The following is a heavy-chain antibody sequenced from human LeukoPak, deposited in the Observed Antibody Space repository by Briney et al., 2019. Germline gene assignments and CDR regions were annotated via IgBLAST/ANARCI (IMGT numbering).Heavy chain of an antibody. D-gene: IGHD3-10*01. CDR2: ISSSSSYI. V-gene: IGHV3-21*04. CDR1: GFTFSSYS. J-gene: IGHJ4*02. Sequence: PGGSLRLSCAASGFTFSSYSMNWVRQAPGKGLEWVSSISSSSSYIYYADSVKGRFTISRDNAKNSLYLQMNSLRAEDTALYYCARASLEHYGSGSFDYWGQGTLVTVSS. CDR3: ARASLEHYGSGSFDY.